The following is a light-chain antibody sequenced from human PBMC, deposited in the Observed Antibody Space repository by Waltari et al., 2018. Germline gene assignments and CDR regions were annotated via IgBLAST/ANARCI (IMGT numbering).Light chain of an antibody. CDR3: QSYDRSLSGSV. Sequence: HSVLTQPPSVSRATGQRDTISCNGSRSNIGAGYQEHCYQQLPGTAPKLLIYDNNNRPSGVPDRFSGSKSGTSASLAITVLQAEDEADYYCQSYDRSLSGSVFGGGTKLTVL. CDR2: DNN. CDR1: RSNIGAGYQ. V-gene: IGLV1-40*01. J-gene: IGLJ2*01.